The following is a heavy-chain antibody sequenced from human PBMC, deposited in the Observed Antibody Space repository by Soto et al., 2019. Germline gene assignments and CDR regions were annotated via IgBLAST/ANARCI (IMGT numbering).Heavy chain of an antibody. J-gene: IGHJ4*03. CDR3: AITPAGLLLPIYYAS. CDR2: IIPIFGTA. D-gene: IGHD5-12*01. V-gene: IGHV1-69*13. CDR1: GSTFSSNA. Sequence: SVNCYLNASGSTFSSNAISWVRQAPGQGLDCIGGIIPIFGTANYAQQFQGRVTSTADESTSTAYLELSSLRSDDTAVYYYAITPAGLLLPIYYASWADGTRDPDSS.